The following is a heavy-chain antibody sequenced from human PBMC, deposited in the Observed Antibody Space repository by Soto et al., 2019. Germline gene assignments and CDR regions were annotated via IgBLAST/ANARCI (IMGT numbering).Heavy chain of an antibody. D-gene: IGHD2-2*01. CDR2: ISGSGGNT. V-gene: IGHV3-23*01. J-gene: IGHJ4*02. Sequence: PGGSLRLSCTVSVFSFSSYDMSWVRQAPGKGLEWVSGISGSGGNTYYADSVKGRFMISRDNSKNTLYLQLSSLRAEDTAVYYCAKPPPSCTSIRCSLNYWGQGALVTVSS. CDR3: AKPPPSCTSIRCSLNY. CDR1: VFSFSSYD.